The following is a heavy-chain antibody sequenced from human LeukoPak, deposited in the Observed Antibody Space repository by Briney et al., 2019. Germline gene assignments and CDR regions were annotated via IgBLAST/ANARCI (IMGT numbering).Heavy chain of an antibody. CDR1: GFSFSSYA. V-gene: IGHV3-30*04. CDR3: ARETRVRWTDY. J-gene: IGHJ4*02. D-gene: IGHD5-24*01. CDR2: ISYDGSNK. Sequence: GGSLRLSCAASGFSFSSYAMYWVRQAPGKGLEWVAVISYDGSNKYYADSVKGRFTISRDNSKNTLYLQMNSLRAEDTAIYHCARETRVRWTDYWGQGILVTVSS.